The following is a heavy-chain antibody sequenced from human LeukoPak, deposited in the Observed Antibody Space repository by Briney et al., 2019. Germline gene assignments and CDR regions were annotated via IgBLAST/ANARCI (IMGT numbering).Heavy chain of an antibody. CDR2: MNPNSGNT. CDR3: ATGPITIFGVVSDAFDI. J-gene: IGHJ3*02. V-gene: IGHV1-8*01. Sequence: GASVKVSCKASGYTFTSYDINWVRQATGQGLEWMGWMNPNSGNTGYAQKFQGRVTMTEDTSTDTAYMELSSLRSEDTAVYYCATGPITIFGVVSDAFDIWGQGTMVTVSS. D-gene: IGHD3-3*01. CDR1: GYTFTSYD.